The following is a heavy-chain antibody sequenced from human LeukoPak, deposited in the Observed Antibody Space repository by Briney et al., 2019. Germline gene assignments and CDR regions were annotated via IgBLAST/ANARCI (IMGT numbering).Heavy chain of an antibody. Sequence: GGSLRLSCAASGFTFSSSAMSWVRQAPGKGLEWVSSISGSGGSTYYADSVKGRFTISRDNAKNSLYLQMNSLRAEDTAVYYCARGRRIVGATTWGLDYWGQGTLVTVSS. J-gene: IGHJ4*02. CDR3: ARGRRIVGATTWGLDY. CDR2: ISGSGGST. V-gene: IGHV3-23*01. CDR1: GFTFSSSA. D-gene: IGHD1-26*01.